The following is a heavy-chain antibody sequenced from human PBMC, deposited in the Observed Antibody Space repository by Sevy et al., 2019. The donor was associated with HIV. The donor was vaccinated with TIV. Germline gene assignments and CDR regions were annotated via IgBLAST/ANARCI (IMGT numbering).Heavy chain of an antibody. D-gene: IGHD3-10*01. Sequence: ASVKVSCESSGYTFTNYGISWVRQAPGQGFEWMGWVSAYNGNTNYAQKLQGRVTMTTDTSTSTAYMELGSRRSDDTAVYYCARDSIPMVQGVIITPYYYGMDVWGQGTTVTVSS. J-gene: IGHJ6*02. CDR1: GYTFTNYG. V-gene: IGHV1-18*01. CDR2: VSAYNGNT. CDR3: ARDSIPMVQGVIITPYYYGMDV.